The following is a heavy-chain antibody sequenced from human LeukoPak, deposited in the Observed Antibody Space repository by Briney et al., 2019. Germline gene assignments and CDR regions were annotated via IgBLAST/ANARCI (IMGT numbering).Heavy chain of an antibody. J-gene: IGHJ4*02. CDR1: GGTFSSYA. D-gene: IGHD2-2*01. Sequence: SVKVSCKASGGTFSSYAISWVRQAPGQGLEWMGGIIPIFGTANYAQKFQGRVTITTDESTSTAYMELSSLRSEDTAVYYCARGGAYCSSTSCYFDYWGQGTLVTVSS. V-gene: IGHV1-69*05. CDR2: IIPIFGTA. CDR3: ARGGAYCSSTSCYFDY.